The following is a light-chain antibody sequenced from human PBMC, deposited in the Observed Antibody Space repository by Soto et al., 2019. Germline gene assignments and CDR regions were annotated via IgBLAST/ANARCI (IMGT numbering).Light chain of an antibody. J-gene: IGLJ2*01. CDR2: EVT. Sequence: QSVLTQPPSASGSPGQSVTISCTGTSSDVGGYNFVSWYQHHPGKGTKLMIYEVTKRPSGVPDRFSGSKSGNTASLTVSGLQTEDEADYYCSSYAGSNILFGGGTKVTVL. CDR1: SSDVGGYNF. CDR3: SSYAGSNIL. V-gene: IGLV2-8*01.